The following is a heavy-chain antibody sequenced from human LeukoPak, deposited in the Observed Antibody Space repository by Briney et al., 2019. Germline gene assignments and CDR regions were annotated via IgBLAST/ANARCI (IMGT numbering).Heavy chain of an antibody. D-gene: IGHD3-3*01. V-gene: IGHV4-59*08. CDR3: ARTYDFWSGYYLY. CDR2: IYYSGST. J-gene: IGHJ4*02. Sequence: TTSETLSLTCTVSGGSISSYYWSWIRQPPGKGLEWIGYIYYSGSTNYNPSLKSRVTISVDTSKNQFSLKLSSVTAADTAVYYCARTYDFWSGYYLYWGQGTLVTVSS. CDR1: GGSISSYY.